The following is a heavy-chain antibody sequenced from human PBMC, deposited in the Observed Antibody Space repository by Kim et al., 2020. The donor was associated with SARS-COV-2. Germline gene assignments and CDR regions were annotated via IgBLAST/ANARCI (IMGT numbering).Heavy chain of an antibody. J-gene: IGHJ5*02. V-gene: IGHV3-30*04. CDR3: ATDLKAAAGPGHGSP. Sequence: GGSLRLSCAASGFTFSSYAMHWVRQAPGKGLEWVAVISYDGSNKYYADSVKGRFTISRDNSKNPLYLQMNSLRAEDTAFYYCATDLKAAAGPGHGSPGG. D-gene: IGHD6-13*01. CDR1: GFTFSSYA. CDR2: ISYDGSNK.